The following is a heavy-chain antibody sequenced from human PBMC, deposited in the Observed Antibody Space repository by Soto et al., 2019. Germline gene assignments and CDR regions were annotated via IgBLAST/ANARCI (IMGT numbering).Heavy chain of an antibody. J-gene: IGHJ6*02. CDR3: ARDVGVGGTASGMDV. V-gene: IGHV1-18*04. Sequence: ASVKVSCKASGYTFTSYGISWVRQAPGQGLEWTGWISAYNGDTNYAQKFQGRVTMTTDSSTSTAYMELRSLGSDGTAVYYCARDVGVGGTASGMDVWGQGTTVTVSS. D-gene: IGHD1-26*01. CDR2: ISAYNGDT. CDR1: GYTFTSYG.